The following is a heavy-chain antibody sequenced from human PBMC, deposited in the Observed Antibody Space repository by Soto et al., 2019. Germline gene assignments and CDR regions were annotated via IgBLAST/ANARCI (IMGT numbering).Heavy chain of an antibody. V-gene: IGHV3-74*01. CDR3: ARGAFGNYYVDY. CDR1: GFTFSRDW. CDR2: IKYDGSST. D-gene: IGHD3-10*01. J-gene: IGHJ4*02. Sequence: EVQLVESGGGLVQPGGSLRLSCAASGFTFSRDWMHWVRQAPGKGLVWVSRIKYDGSSTNYADSVKGRFTISRDNAKNTVYLQMNSLRDEDTALYYCARGAFGNYYVDYWGQGALVTVAS.